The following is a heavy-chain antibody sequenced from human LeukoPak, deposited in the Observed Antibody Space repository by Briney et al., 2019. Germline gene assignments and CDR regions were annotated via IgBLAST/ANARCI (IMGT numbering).Heavy chain of an antibody. CDR2: IRYDGSNK. Sequence: PGGSLRLSCAASGFTFSSYGMHWVRQAPGKGLEWVAFIRYDGSNKYYADSVKGRFTISRDNSKNTLYLQMNSLRAEDTAVYYCAKERNRCSSTSCYGNFDYWGQGTLVTVSS. CDR1: GFTFSSYG. D-gene: IGHD2-2*01. J-gene: IGHJ4*02. CDR3: AKERNRCSSTSCYGNFDY. V-gene: IGHV3-30*02.